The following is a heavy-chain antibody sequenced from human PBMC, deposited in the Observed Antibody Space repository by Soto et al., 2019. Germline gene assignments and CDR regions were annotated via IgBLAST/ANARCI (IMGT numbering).Heavy chain of an antibody. CDR1: GGSISSGGYS. D-gene: IGHD1-1*01. CDR2: IYHSGST. V-gene: IGHV4-30-2*01. CDR3: ARAHLGSDRYTLEPFDP. J-gene: IGHJ5*02. Sequence: SETLSLTCAVSGGSISSGGYSWSWIRQPPGKGLEWIGYIYHSGSTYYNPSLKSRVTISVDRSKNQFSLQLNSVIPEDTAVYYCARAHLGSDRYTLEPFDPWGQGTLVTVSS.